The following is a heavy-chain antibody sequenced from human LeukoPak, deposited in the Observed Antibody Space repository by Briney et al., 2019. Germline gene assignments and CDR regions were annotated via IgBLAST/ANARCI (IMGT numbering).Heavy chain of an antibody. D-gene: IGHD1-26*01. CDR3: AKDNGRIGSYFDY. CDR2: ISYDGSNK. J-gene: IGHJ4*02. CDR1: GFTFSSYG. Sequence: PGGSLRLSCAASGFTFSSYGMHWVRQAPGKGLEWVAVISYDGSNKYYADSVKGRFTISRDNSKNTLYLQMNSLRAEDTAVYYCAKDNGRIGSYFDYWGQGTLVTVSS. V-gene: IGHV3-30*18.